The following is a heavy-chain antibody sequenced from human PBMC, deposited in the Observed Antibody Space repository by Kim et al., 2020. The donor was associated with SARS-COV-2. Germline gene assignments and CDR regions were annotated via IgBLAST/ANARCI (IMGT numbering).Heavy chain of an antibody. J-gene: IGHJ6*02. CDR1: GGTFSSYA. D-gene: IGHD5-18*01. CDR2: IIPIFGTA. CDR3: ARDLVDTAMAKPYYGMDV. Sequence: SVKVSCKASGGTFSSYAISWVRQAPGQGLEWMGGIIPIFGTANYAQKFQGRVTITADESTSTAYMELSSLRSEDTAVYYCARDLVDTAMAKPYYGMDVWGQGTTVTVSS. V-gene: IGHV1-69*13.